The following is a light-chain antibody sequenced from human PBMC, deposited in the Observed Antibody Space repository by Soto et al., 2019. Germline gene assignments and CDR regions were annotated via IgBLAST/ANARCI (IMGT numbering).Light chain of an antibody. Sequence: EIVMTQSPATLSVSPGETATLSCRASQGVSTNLAWYQQKVGQTPRLIVYGASTRATGVPPRFSGSGSGTEFTLTSSSLQSEDVAVYFCQQYNDWPPIFTFGPGTKVDFK. CDR1: QGVSTN. J-gene: IGKJ3*01. CDR2: GAS. V-gene: IGKV3-15*01. CDR3: QQYNDWPPIFT.